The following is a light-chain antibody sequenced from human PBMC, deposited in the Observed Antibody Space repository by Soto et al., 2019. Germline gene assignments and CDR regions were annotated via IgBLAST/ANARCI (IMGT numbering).Light chain of an antibody. V-gene: IGLV2-14*01. Sequence: QSALTQPASVSGSPGQSITISCTGTSCDIGSYNRVSWYQQHPGKAPKLIIYEVTDRPSGVSNRFSGSKSGNTASLTISGLQAEDEAEYYCSSYTNINTRACVFGTGTRSPS. J-gene: IGLJ1*01. CDR2: EVT. CDR3: SSYTNINTRACV. CDR1: SCDIGSYNR.